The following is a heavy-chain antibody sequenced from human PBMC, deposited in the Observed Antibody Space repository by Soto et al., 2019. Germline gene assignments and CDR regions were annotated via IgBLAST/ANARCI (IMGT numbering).Heavy chain of an antibody. CDR2: ISGSGGST. J-gene: IGHJ4*02. V-gene: IGHV3-23*01. CDR1: GFTFSSYA. CDR3: AKVYSCSRLDYFDY. D-gene: IGHD6-6*01. Sequence: PGGSLRLSCAASGFTFSSYAMSWVRQAPGKGLEWVSAISGSGGSTYYADSVKGRLTLSRDNSKNTLYLQMNSLRAEDTAVYYCAKVYSCSRLDYFDYWGQGTLVTVSS.